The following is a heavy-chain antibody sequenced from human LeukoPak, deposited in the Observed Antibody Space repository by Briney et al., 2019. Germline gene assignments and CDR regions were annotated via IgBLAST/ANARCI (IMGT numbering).Heavy chain of an antibody. CDR3: ASQKTTSRFDP. CDR1: GGSISSYY. Sequence: SETLSLTCTVSGGSISSYYWGWIRQPPGKGLEWIGSIYYGGNTYYNPSLKSRVTISVDTSKNQFSLKLSSVTAADTAVYYCASQKTTSRFDPWGQGTLVTVSS. CDR2: IYYGGNT. V-gene: IGHV4-39*01. D-gene: IGHD1-7*01. J-gene: IGHJ5*02.